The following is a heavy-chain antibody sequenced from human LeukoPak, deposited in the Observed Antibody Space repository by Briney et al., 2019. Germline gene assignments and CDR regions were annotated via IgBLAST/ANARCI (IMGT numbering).Heavy chain of an antibody. J-gene: IGHJ4*02. V-gene: IGHV4-59*01. D-gene: IGHD6-19*01. CDR3: ARTGGSGWYMDFDY. CDR2: IYYSGST. Sequence: SETLSLTCTVSGGSISSYYWSWIRQPPGKGLEWIGYIYYSGSTNYNPSLKSRVTISVDTSKNQFSLKLSSMTAADTAVYYCARTGGSGWYMDFDYWGQGTLVTVSS. CDR1: GGSISSYY.